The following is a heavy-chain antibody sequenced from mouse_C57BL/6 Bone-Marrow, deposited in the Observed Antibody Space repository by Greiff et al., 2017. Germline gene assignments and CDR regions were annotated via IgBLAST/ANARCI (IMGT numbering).Heavy chain of an antibody. CDR2: IWSGGST. CDR1: GFSLTSYG. V-gene: IGHV2-2*01. CDR3: DRNTYYSNSRYAMDY. J-gene: IGHJ4*01. D-gene: IGHD2-5*01. Sequence: QVQLQQSGPGLVQPSQSLSITCTVSGFSLTSYGVHWVRQSPGKGLEWLGVIWSGGSTDYNAAFISRLSISKDNSKSQVFFKMNSLQADDTAIYYCDRNTYYSNSRYAMDYWGQGTAVTVTS.